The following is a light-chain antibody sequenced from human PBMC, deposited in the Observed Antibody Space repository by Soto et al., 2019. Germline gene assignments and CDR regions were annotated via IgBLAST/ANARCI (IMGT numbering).Light chain of an antibody. CDR1: QSVINN. J-gene: IGKJ1*01. CDR2: GAS. Sequence: EIVMTQSPATLSVSPGERATLSCRASQSVINNLAWYQQKPGQAPRLLIFGASTRATGIPARFSGSGSGTEFTLTISSLQSEDFAVYYCQQYNSWPTWTFGQGTKVDIK. CDR3: QQYNSWPTWT. V-gene: IGKV3-15*01.